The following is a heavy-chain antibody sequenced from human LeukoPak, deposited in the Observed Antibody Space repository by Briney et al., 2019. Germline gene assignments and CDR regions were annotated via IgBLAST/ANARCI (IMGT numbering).Heavy chain of an antibody. CDR2: IWYDGSNK. CDR1: GFTFSSYG. CDR3: ARDYVPLKVDNNWFDP. J-gene: IGHJ5*02. D-gene: IGHD3-10*02. Sequence: PGRSLRLSCAASGFTFSSYGMHWVRQAPGKGLEWVAVIWYDGSNKYYADSVKGRFTISRDNSKNTLYLQMNSLGAEDTAVYYCARDYVPLKVDNNWFDPWGQGTLVTVSS. V-gene: IGHV3-33*08.